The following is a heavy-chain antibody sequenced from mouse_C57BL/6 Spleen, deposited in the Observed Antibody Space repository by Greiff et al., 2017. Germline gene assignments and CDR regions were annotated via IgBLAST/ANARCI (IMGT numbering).Heavy chain of an antibody. V-gene: IGHV1-15*01. CDR2: IDPETGGT. Sequence: QVQLQQSGAELVRPGASVTLSCTASGYTFTAYEMHWVKQTPVHGLAWIGAIDPETGGTAYNQTFKGKAILTADQSSSTAYMELRSLTSEDSAVYYYSRITTGVDYWGQGTTLTVSS. D-gene: IGHD1-1*01. J-gene: IGHJ2*01. CDR3: SRITTGVDY. CDR1: GYTFTAYE.